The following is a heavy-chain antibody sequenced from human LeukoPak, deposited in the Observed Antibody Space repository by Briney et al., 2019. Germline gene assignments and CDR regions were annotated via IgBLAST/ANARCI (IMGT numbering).Heavy chain of an antibody. CDR2: IIPIFGTA. CDR3: ASIAYCGGDCSGSYYYMDV. V-gene: IGHV1-69*05. CDR1: GGTFSRYA. D-gene: IGHD2-21*02. J-gene: IGHJ6*03. Sequence: ASVKVSCKASGGTFSRYAISWVRQAPGQGLEWMGGIIPIFGTANYAQKFQGRVTITTDESTSTAYMELSSLRSEDTAVYYCASIAYCGGDCSGSYYYMDVWGKGTTVTVSS.